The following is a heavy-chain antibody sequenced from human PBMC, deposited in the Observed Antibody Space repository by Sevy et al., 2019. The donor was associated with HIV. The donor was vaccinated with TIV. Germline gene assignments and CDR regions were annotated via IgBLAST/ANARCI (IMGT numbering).Heavy chain of an antibody. J-gene: IGHJ2*01. Sequence: GGSLRLSCAASGFTFSSYAMHWVRQAPGKGLEWVVVISYDGSNKYYADSVKGRFTISRDNSKNTLYMQMNSLRAEDTAVYYCARDPGGYYDRYFDLWGRGTLVTVSS. V-gene: IGHV3-30-3*01. D-gene: IGHD3-22*01. CDR3: ARDPGGYYDRYFDL. CDR1: GFTFSSYA. CDR2: ISYDGSNK.